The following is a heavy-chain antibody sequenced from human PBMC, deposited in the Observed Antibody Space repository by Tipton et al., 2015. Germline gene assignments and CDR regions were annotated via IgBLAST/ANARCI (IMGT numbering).Heavy chain of an antibody. V-gene: IGHV4-59*01. CDR2: VYYSGRT. Sequence: TLSLTCTVSGGSISSYYWSWIRQPPGKGLEWIGYVYYSGRTNYNPSLKSRVTMSVDTSKNQFSLKLSSVTAADTAVYYCAKFAFDIAVMVAAPIDYWGQGTLVTVSS. D-gene: IGHD2-15*01. CDR3: AKFAFDIAVMVAAPIDY. J-gene: IGHJ4*02. CDR1: GGSISSYY.